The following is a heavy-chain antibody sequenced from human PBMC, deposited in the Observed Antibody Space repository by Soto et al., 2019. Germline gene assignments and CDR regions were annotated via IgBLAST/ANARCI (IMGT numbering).Heavy chain of an antibody. CDR2: ISSSSSTI. V-gene: IGHV3-48*01. J-gene: IGHJ3*02. CDR3: VRSELWLVSDFDI. D-gene: IGHD6-19*01. Sequence: EVQLVESGGGLVQPGGSLRLSCAASAFTFSSYNMNWVRQAPGKGLEWVSYISSSSSTIYYADCVKGRFTISRDNAQNSLYMQLNSWRAEDTAVYYCVRSELWLVSDFDIWGQGTMVTVSS. CDR1: AFTFSSYN.